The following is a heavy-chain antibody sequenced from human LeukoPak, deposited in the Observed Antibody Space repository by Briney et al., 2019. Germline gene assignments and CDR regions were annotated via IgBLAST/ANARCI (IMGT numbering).Heavy chain of an antibody. V-gene: IGHV1-69*05. Sequence: SVKLSCKASGGTFSSYAISWVRQAPGQGLEWMGGIIPIFGTANYAQKFQGRVTITTDESTSTAYMELSSLRSEDTAVYYCARATIVYQTVGYFDYWGQGTLVTVSS. CDR3: ARATIVYQTVGYFDY. CDR1: GGTFSSYA. D-gene: IGHD3-9*01. J-gene: IGHJ4*02. CDR2: IIPIFGTA.